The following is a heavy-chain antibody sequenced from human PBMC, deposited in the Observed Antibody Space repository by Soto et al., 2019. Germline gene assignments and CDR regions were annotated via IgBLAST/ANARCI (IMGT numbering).Heavy chain of an antibody. D-gene: IGHD1-20*01. CDR1: GYTFSTIV. CDR3: ARDTESNRYNA. V-gene: IGHV1-18*01. J-gene: IGHJ1*01. Sequence: GAAVKCSFKPSGYTFSTIVISWLGQAPGQGLECVGWIRPDNGNRKSAQRIQGRVTLTTDTSASTAYMELRSLTSDEQAMYYCARDTESNRYNAWGHGPMDTVSS. CDR2: IRPDNGNR.